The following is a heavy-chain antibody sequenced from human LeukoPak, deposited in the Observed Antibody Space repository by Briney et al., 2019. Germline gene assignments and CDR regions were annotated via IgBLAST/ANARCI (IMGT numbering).Heavy chain of an antibody. Sequence: SETLSLTCAVSGGSISSSNWWSWVRQPPGKGLEWIGYIYYSGSTNYNPSLKSRVTISVDTSKNQFSLKLSSVTAADTAVYYCARERGPPYYYGSGSYPWYFDYWGQGTLVTVSS. V-gene: IGHV4-4*02. CDR3: ARERGPPYYYGSGSYPWYFDY. CDR1: GGSISSSNW. J-gene: IGHJ4*02. CDR2: IYYSGST. D-gene: IGHD3-10*01.